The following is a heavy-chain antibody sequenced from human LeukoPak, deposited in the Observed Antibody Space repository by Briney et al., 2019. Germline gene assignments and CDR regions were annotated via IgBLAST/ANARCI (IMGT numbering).Heavy chain of an antibody. CDR2: IRYDGSNK. D-gene: IGHD4-17*01. Sequence: GGSLRLSCAASGFTFSSYGMHWVRQAPGEGLEWVAFIRYDGSNKYYADSVKGRFTISRDNSKNTLYLQMNSLRAEDTAVYYCAKDNDYGDYGHFDYWGQGTLVTVSS. J-gene: IGHJ4*02. CDR3: AKDNDYGDYGHFDY. V-gene: IGHV3-30*02. CDR1: GFTFSSYG.